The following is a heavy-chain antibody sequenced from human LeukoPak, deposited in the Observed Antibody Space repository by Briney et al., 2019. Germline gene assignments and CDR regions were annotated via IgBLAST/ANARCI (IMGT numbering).Heavy chain of an antibody. V-gene: IGHV4-59*01. J-gene: IGHJ5*02. CDR3: ARGVRGARNWFDP. CDR2: IYYSGST. D-gene: IGHD3-10*01. CDR1: GGSISSYY. Sequence: PSETLSLTCTVSGGSISSYYWSWIRQPPGNGLEWIGYIYYSGSTNYNPSLKSRVTISVDTSKNQFSLKLSSVTAADTAVYYYARGVRGARNWFDPWGQGTLVTVSS.